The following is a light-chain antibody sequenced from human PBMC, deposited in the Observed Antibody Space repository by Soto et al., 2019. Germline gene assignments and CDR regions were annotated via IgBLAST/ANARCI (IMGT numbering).Light chain of an antibody. J-gene: IGKJ2*01. CDR2: GAS. CDR3: QQYNNWPNT. Sequence: EIVMTQSPATLSVSPGERATLSCRASQSVSSNLAWYQQKPGQAPRLLIYGASTRATGSPDRFSGSGSGTELTLTISSLQSEDFAVYYCQQYNNWPNTFGQGTKLEI. CDR1: QSVSSN. V-gene: IGKV3-15*01.